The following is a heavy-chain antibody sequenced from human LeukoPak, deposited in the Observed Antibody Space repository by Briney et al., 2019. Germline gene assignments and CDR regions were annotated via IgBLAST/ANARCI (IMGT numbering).Heavy chain of an antibody. CDR2: INHGGST. Sequence: SETLSLTCAVYGGSFSGYYWSWIRQPPGKGLEWIGEINHGGSTNYNPSLKSRVNISVDTSKSQFSLKLSSVTAAHAAVYYCSLIGSGRGWYYYHGMDVWRQGTTVTVSS. J-gene: IGHJ6*01. CDR1: GGSFSGYY. V-gene: IGHV4-34*01. D-gene: IGHD2-15*01. CDR3: SLIGSGRGWYYYHGMDV.